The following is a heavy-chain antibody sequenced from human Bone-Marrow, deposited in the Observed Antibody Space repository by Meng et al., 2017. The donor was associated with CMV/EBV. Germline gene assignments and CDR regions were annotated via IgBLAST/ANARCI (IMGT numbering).Heavy chain of an antibody. J-gene: IGHJ4*02. CDR2: ISSSSSYI. Sequence: GESLKISCAASGFTFSSYSMNWVRQAPGKGLEWVSSISSSSSYIYYADSVKGRFTISRDNAKNSLYLQMNSLRAEDTAVYYCARERITMVRGANRYFAYWGQGTLVTGYS. CDR1: GFTFSSYS. CDR3: ARERITMVRGANRYFAY. V-gene: IGHV3-21*01. D-gene: IGHD3-10*01.